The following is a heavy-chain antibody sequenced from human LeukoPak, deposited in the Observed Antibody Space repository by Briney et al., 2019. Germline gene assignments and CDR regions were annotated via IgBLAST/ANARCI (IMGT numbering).Heavy chain of an antibody. Sequence: ASVKVSCKASGYTFTSYAMHWVRQAPGQRLEWMGWINAGNGNTKYSQKFQGRVTITRDTSASTAYMELSSLRSEDTAVYYCARVQGPVRGRGPYAFDIWGQGTMVTVSS. CDR3: ARVQGPVRGRGPYAFDI. J-gene: IGHJ3*02. CDR1: GYTFTSYA. CDR2: INAGNGNT. V-gene: IGHV1-3*01. D-gene: IGHD3-16*01.